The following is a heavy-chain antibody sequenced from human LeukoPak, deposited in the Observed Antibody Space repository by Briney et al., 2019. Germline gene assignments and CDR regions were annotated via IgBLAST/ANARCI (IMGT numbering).Heavy chain of an antibody. CDR1: GGSFSGYY. Sequence: SETLSLTCAVYGGSFSGYYWSWIRQPPGKGLEWIGEINHSGSTNYNPSLKSRVTISVDTSKNQFSLKLSSVTAAETAVYYCAARKGGRGFDYWGQGTLVTVSS. CDR2: INHSGST. J-gene: IGHJ4*02. V-gene: IGHV4-34*01. CDR3: AARKGGRGFDY. D-gene: IGHD1-14*01.